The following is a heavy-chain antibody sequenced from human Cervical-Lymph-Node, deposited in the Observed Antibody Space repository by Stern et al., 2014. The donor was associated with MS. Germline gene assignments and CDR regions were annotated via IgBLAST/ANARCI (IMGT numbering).Heavy chain of an antibody. D-gene: IGHD2-8*01. J-gene: IGHJ4*02. CDR1: GFAFASYD. V-gene: IGHV3-30*03. CDR3: ALPGHFYTNAPDY. Sequence: QVQLVESGGGVVQPGGSLRLSCAASGFAFASYDMHWVRQAPGKGLEWVAFISNDASNKYYADSLKDRFIVSRDYSKKTLSLQINSLRPEDTAVYYCALPGHFYTNAPDYWGQGTLVTVSS. CDR2: ISNDASNK.